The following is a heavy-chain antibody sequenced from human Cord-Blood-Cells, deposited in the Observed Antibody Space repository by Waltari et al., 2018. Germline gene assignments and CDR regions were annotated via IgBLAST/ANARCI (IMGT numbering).Heavy chain of an antibody. J-gene: IGHJ2*01. CDR3: ARGVAAAGPTYWYFDL. V-gene: IGHV1-2*04. CDR2: INPNSGGT. D-gene: IGHD6-13*01. CDR1: GYTFTGYY. Sequence: QVQLVQSGAEVKKPGASVKVSCKASGYTFTGYYMHWVRQAPGQGLEWIGWINPNSGGTNYAQKFQGWVTMTRDTSISTAYMELRRLRSDDTAVYYCARGVAAAGPTYWYFDLWGRGTLVTVSS.